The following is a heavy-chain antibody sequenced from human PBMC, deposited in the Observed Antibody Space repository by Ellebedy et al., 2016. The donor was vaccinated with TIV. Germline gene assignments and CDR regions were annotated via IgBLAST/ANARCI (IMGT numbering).Heavy chain of an antibody. CDR2: ISPNSGVT. CDR3: TRDLMIRGVMYWFDS. J-gene: IGHJ5*01. D-gene: IGHD3-10*01. CDR1: GYTFTGSDYY. V-gene: IGHV1-2*02. Sequence: ASVKVSXXASGYTFTGSDYYMHWVRQAPGQGLEWMGWISPNSGVTNYAQRFQGRVTMTRDTSISTAYMALSRLRSDDTAVYYCTRDLMIRGVMYWFDSWGQGTLVTVSS.